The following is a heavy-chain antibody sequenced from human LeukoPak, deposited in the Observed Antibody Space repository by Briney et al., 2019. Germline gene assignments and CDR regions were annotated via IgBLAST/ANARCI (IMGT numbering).Heavy chain of an antibody. Sequence: GGSLRLSCAVSGFSISNYWMTWVRQAPGKGLEWVANIKQDGSEKYYVDSVKGRFTISRDNAKISLYLQMNSLRAEDTAVYYCARGGSVASFDYWGQGTLVTVSS. D-gene: IGHD6-19*01. CDR3: ARGGSVASFDY. CDR2: IKQDGSEK. V-gene: IGHV3-7*01. J-gene: IGHJ4*02. CDR1: GFSISNYW.